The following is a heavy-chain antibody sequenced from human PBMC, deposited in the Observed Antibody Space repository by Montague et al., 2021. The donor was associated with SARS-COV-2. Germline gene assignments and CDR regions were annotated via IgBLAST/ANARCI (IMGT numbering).Heavy chain of an antibody. V-gene: IGHV4-61*02. CDR2: VYISGST. D-gene: IGHD4/OR15-4a*01. Sequence: TLSLTCSVFGDSINNVNYFWSWIRQPAGKGLEWIGRVYISGSTDYNPSLKSRVTMLLDKSANELTLQVTSVTAADTAIYYCATLTQSNGDFWGQGALVTVS. CDR3: ATLTQSNGDF. J-gene: IGHJ4*02. CDR1: GDSINNVNYF.